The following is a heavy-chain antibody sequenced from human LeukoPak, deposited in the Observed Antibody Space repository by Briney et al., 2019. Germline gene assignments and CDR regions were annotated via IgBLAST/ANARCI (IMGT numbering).Heavy chain of an antibody. J-gene: IGHJ6*04. D-gene: IGHD3-10*02. CDR2: ISSSVSTI. Sequence: GGTLRLSCAASGFTFSSYGMNWVRQAPGKGLEWVSYISSSVSTIYYADSVKGRFTISRDNANNSLYLQMNSLRAEDTAVYYCAELGITMIGGVWGKGTTVTISS. CDR1: GFTFSSYG. V-gene: IGHV3-48*04. CDR3: AELGITMIGGV.